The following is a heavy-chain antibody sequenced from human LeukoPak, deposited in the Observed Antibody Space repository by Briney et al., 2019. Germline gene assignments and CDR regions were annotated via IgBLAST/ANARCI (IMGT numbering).Heavy chain of an antibody. J-gene: IGHJ5*02. D-gene: IGHD6-13*01. CDR2: ISSSSTM. Sequence: PGGSLRLSCAASGFTFSDYYINWVPQAPGKGLDWVSSISSSSTMYYADSVKGRFTIYRDNAKNSLYLQMNSLRAEDTAVYYCARDVAADGTKFDPWGQGTLVTVSS. CDR1: GFTFSDYY. V-gene: IGHV3-69-1*01. CDR3: ARDVAADGTKFDP.